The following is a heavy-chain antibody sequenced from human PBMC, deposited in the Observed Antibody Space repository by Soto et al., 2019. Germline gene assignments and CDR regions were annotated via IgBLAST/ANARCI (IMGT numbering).Heavy chain of an antibody. J-gene: IGHJ3*01. CDR3: ARYRCGWLQEYHYDMDV. CDR1: GFTFSSHW. V-gene: IGHV3-7*03. Sequence: PGGSLRLSCAASGFTFSSHWMSWVRQAPGKGLEWVADIKQDGSEKHYVDSVKGRFTISRDNVKNSLYLQMNSLRAEDTAVYFCARYRCGWLQEYHYDMDVLGEG. CDR2: IKQDGSEK. D-gene: IGHD6-19*01.